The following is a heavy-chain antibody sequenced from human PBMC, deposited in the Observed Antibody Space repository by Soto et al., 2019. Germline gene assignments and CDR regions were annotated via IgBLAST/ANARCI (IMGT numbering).Heavy chain of an antibody. V-gene: IGHV1-8*01. J-gene: IGHJ4*02. D-gene: IGHD6-6*01. CDR1: GYTFTSYD. CDR2: MNPNSGNT. CDR3: ARGGPFRIAARRGNDY. Sequence: ASVKVSCKASGYTFTSYDINWVRQATGQGLEWMGWMNPNSGNTGYAQKFQGRVTMTRNTSISTAYMELSSLRSEDTAVYYCARGGPFRIAARRGNDYWAREPWSPSPQ.